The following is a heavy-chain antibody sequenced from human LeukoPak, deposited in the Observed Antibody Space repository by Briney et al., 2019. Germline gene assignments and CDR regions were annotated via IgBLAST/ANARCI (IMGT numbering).Heavy chain of an antibody. CDR2: ISHSGSI. CDR1: GGSISTSSYY. V-gene: IGHV4-39*07. J-gene: IGHJ6*03. Sequence: SETLSLTCTVSGGSISTSSYYWGWVRQPPGKGPEWIGEISHSGSINYTPSLKSRVTISIDKSKNQFSLKLSSVTAADTAVYYCARGVLGYCSSTSCQSYTLWSGYSNYYYYYMDVWGKGTTVTVSS. CDR3: ARGVLGYCSSTSCQSYTLWSGYSNYYYYYMDV. D-gene: IGHD2-2*01.